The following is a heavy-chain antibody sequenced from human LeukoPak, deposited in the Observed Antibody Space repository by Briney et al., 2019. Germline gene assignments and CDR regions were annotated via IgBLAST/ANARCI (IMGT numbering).Heavy chain of an antibody. CDR1: GFTFSSYD. J-gene: IGHJ4*02. D-gene: IGHD5-12*01. Sequence: PGGSLRLSCAASGFTFSSYDMHWVRQPRGKXLEWVSAIGTAGDTYYPGSVKGRFTISRENAKNSLYLQMNSLRAGDTAVYYCVRGTGYSAYDYDFDYWGQGTLVTVSS. CDR2: IGTAGDT. V-gene: IGHV3-13*04. CDR3: VRGTGYSAYDYDFDY.